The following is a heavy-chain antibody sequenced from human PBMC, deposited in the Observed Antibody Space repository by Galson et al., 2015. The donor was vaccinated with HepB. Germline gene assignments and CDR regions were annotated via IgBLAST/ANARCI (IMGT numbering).Heavy chain of an antibody. CDR2: IRSKANSYAT. Sequence: SLRLSCAASGFTFSGSAMHWGRQASGKGLEWVGRIRSKANSYATVYTASVKGRFTISRDDSKNTAYLQMSSLKTEDTAVYYCTGRYNSSWSDVWGQGTTVTVSS. CDR3: TGRYNSSWSDV. CDR1: GFTFSGSA. D-gene: IGHD6-13*01. J-gene: IGHJ6*02. V-gene: IGHV3-73*01.